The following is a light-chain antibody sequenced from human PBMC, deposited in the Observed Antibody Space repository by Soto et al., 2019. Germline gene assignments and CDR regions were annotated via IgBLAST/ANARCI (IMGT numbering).Light chain of an antibody. V-gene: IGLV2-11*01. CDR2: DVS. J-gene: IGLJ3*02. Sequence: QSALTQPRSVSGSPGQSVTISCTGTSSDVGGYNFVSWYQQHPGKVPELIIYDVSQRPSGVPDRFSGSKSGNTASLTISGLQAEDEADYYCCSYAGSYSVFGGGTKLTVL. CDR3: CSYAGSYSV. CDR1: SSDVGGYNF.